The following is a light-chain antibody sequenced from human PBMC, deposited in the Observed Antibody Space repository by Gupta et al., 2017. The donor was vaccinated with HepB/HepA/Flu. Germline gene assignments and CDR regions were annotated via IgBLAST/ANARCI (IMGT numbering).Light chain of an antibody. CDR1: SSNIGTTT. J-gene: IGLJ3*02. V-gene: IGLV1-44*01. Sequence: QSVLTQPPSASGTPGQRLSISCSGSSSNIGTTTGHWYQQLQGRATKLLIDRKNQRPSGVTDRVSGSKSGTSASLAISGLQAEDEADYYCESWDDSMNGVVFGGGTKLTVL. CDR3: ESWDDSMNGVV. CDR2: RKN.